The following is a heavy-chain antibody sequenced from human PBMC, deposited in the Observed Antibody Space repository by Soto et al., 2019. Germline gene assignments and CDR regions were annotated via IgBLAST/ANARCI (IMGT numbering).Heavy chain of an antibody. V-gene: IGHV3-30-3*01. J-gene: IGHJ6*02. D-gene: IGHD1-26*01. CDR3: ARMSGDYYGMDV. CDR2: ISYDGSNK. Sequence: QVQLVESGGGVVQPGRSLRLSCAASGFTFSSYAMHWVRQAPGKGLEWVAVISYDGSNKYYADSVKGRFTISRDNSKNTLYLQMNSLRAEDTAVYYCARMSGDYYGMDVWGQGTTVTVSS. CDR1: GFTFSSYA.